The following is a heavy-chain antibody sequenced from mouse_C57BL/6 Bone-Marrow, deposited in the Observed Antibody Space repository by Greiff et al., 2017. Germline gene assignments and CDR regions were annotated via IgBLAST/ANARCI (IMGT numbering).Heavy chain of an antibody. CDR1: GFTFSDYG. V-gene: IGHV5-17*01. CDR2: ISSGSSYI. J-gene: IGHJ2*01. Sequence: EVQVVESGGGLVKPGGSLKLSCAASGFTFSDYGMPWVRQAPEKGLEWVAYISSGSSYIYYADTVKGRFTISRDNAKNTLFLQMTSLRSGDTTMYSCARYADYWGKGTTLTVSS. CDR3: ARYADY. D-gene: IGHD6-5*01.